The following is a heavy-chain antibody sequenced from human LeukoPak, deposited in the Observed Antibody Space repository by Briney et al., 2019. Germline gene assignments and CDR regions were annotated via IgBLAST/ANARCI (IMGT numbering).Heavy chain of an antibody. J-gene: IGHJ4*02. D-gene: IGHD1-7*01. CDR3: FGITVTDVPY. V-gene: IGHV3-30*02. CDR2: IRYDGSNK. CDR1: GLPFSHSG. Sequence: GGSLRLSCAASGLPFSHSGMHWVRQAPVKGLEWVAFIRYDGSNKYYADSVKGRFTISRDNSKSAPYLQMNSLRGEDTAVYYCFGITVTDVPYWGQGTLATVSS.